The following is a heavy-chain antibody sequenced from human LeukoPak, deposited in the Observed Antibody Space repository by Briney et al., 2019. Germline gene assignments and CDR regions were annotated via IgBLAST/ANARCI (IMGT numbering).Heavy chain of an antibody. CDR1: GGTFSSYA. CDR3: ARDLSGWGNSVY. Sequence: GASVKVSCKASGGTFSSYAISWVRQAPGQGLVWMGQINPNTGSTNRAQMFQGRVTMTADTSTNTVYMELNSLTSDDTAVYYCARDLSGWGNSVYWGQGTLVTVSS. CDR2: INPNTGST. J-gene: IGHJ4*02. V-gene: IGHV1-69*10. D-gene: IGHD5/OR15-5a*01.